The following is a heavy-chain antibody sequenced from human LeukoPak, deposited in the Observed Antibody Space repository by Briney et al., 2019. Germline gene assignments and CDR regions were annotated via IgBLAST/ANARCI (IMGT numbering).Heavy chain of an antibody. Sequence: SETLSLTCTVSGDSISSGHYWDGIRQPPGRGLEWIGSIHHSGSTWYNPSLKSRVTISLDTSQTQISLRVTSVTAADTAVYYCARGTDYYDSSGWLDPWGQGTLVTVSS. V-gene: IGHV4-38-2*02. D-gene: IGHD3-22*01. CDR2: IHHSGST. CDR3: ARGTDYYDSSGWLDP. CDR1: GDSISSGHY. J-gene: IGHJ5*02.